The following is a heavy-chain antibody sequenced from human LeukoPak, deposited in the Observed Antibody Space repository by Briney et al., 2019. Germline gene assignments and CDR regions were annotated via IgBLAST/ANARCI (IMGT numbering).Heavy chain of an antibody. CDR2: ISSSGSTI. CDR1: GFTFSSYE. V-gene: IGHV3-48*03. J-gene: IGHJ6*04. Sequence: QSGGSLRLSCAASGFTFSSYEMNWVRQAPGKGLEWVSYISSSGSTIHYADSVKGRFTISRDNAKTSLYLQMNSLRAEDTAVYYCAELGITMIGGVWGKGTTVTISS. CDR3: AELGITMIGGV. D-gene: IGHD3-10*02.